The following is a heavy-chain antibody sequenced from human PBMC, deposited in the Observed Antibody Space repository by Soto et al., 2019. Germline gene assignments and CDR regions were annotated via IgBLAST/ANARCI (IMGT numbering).Heavy chain of an antibody. CDR2: INHSGST. CDR3: AREGAIAVAGTSRSYWFVP. CDR1: GGSFSGYY. Sequence: PSETLSLTCAVYGGSFSGYYWSWIRQPPGKGLEWIGEINHSGSTNYNPSLKSRVTISVDTSKNQFSLKLSSVTAADTAVYYCAREGAIAVAGTSRSYWFVPWGQGTLVTVSS. V-gene: IGHV4-34*01. J-gene: IGHJ5*02. D-gene: IGHD6-19*01.